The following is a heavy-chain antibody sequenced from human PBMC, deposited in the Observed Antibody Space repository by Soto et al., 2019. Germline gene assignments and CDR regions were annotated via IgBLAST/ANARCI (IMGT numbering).Heavy chain of an antibody. Sequence: QVQLQASGPGLVKPSETLSLTCTVSGGSISRYYWNWIRQSPGKGLEWIGYIYYSGSTKYNPSLKSRVTISIDTSKPHFSLDLNSVTAADTAVYYCARSGLREEYYVDSWGQGTLVTVSS. CDR3: ARSGLREEYYVDS. D-gene: IGHD4-17*01. CDR2: IYYSGST. J-gene: IGHJ4*02. CDR1: GGSISRYY. V-gene: IGHV4-59*01.